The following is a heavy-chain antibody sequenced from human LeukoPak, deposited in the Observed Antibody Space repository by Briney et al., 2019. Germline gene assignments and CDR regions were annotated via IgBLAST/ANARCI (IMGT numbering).Heavy chain of an antibody. CDR2: IKQDGSEK. CDR3: ARDRRLRDFWSGDYFDY. Sequence: GGSLRLSCAASGFTFGSYWMSWVRQAPGKGLEWVANIKQDGSEKYYVDSVKGRFTISRDNAKNSLYLQMNSLRAEDTAVYYCARDRRLRDFWSGDYFDYWGQGTLVTVSS. D-gene: IGHD3-3*01. V-gene: IGHV3-7*01. CDR1: GFTFGSYW. J-gene: IGHJ4*02.